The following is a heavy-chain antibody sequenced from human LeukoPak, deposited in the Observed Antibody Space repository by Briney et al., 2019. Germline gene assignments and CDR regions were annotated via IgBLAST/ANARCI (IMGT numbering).Heavy chain of an antibody. CDR2: IGSSATVT. CDR3: ARGIAGRIATFGVIRGGYFDY. J-gene: IGHJ4*02. V-gene: IGHV3-48*01. Sequence: PEGSLRLSCAASGFTFSNFGLNWVRQAPGRGLEWVSYIGSSATVTNYADAVEGRFTISRDNAAKSLYLQMDSLRVEDTAVYYCARGIAGRIATFGVIRGGYFDYWGQGTLVAVSS. CDR1: GFTFSNFG. D-gene: IGHD3-3*01.